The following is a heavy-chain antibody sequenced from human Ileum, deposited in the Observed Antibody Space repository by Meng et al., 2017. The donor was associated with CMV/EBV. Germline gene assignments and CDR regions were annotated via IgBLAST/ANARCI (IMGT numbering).Heavy chain of an antibody. D-gene: IGHD6-19*01. CDR1: GFTFSDYY. CDR2: TRNKANSYTT. V-gene: IGHV3-72*01. Sequence: GESLKISCAASGFTFSDYYMDRVRQTPGKGLEWVGRTRNKANSYTTEYAASVKGRFTIPRDDSKNSVYLQMNSLKTGDTAVYYCARTVTGPWGQGVLVTVSS. CDR3: ARTVTGP. J-gene: IGHJ5*02.